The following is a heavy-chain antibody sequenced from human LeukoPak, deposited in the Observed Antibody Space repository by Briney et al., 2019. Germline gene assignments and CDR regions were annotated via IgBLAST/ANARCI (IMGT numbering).Heavy chain of an antibody. CDR3: AKDALAVAGQFEY. D-gene: IGHD6-19*01. Sequence: GGSLRLSCAASGFTFDDYAMHWVRQAPGKGLEWVSLISWDGGSTYYADSVKGRFTISRDNSKNSLYLQMNSLRAEDTALYYCAKDALAVAGQFEYLGQGTLVTVSS. CDR1: GFTFDDYA. V-gene: IGHV3-43D*03. J-gene: IGHJ4*02. CDR2: ISWDGGST.